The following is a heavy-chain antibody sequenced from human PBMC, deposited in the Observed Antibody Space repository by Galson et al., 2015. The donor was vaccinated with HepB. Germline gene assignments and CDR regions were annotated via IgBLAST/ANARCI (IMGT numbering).Heavy chain of an antibody. CDR3: VSDSGTYPGYYDF. D-gene: IGHD1-26*01. CDR2: INPDGPTT. V-gene: IGHV3-74*01. CDR1: GFMFSTYW. J-gene: IGHJ4*02. Sequence: SLRLSCAASGFMFSTYWMQWVRQAPGKGLVCVALINPDGPTTEYADSVRDRFTISSDNARNTKSLQMTNLGADDMAVYYCVSDSGTYPGYYDFWGQGTLVTVSS.